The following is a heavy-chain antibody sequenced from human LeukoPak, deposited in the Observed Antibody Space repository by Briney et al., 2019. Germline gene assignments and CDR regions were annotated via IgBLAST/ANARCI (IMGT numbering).Heavy chain of an antibody. V-gene: IGHV3-23*01. D-gene: IGHD3-16*01. CDR1: GFTFSSYA. J-gene: IGHJ4*02. CDR2: ISGSGGST. Sequence: GGTLRLSCAVSGFTFSSYAKSWVRHAPGKGLEWVSAISGSGGSTYYADSVKGRLTISRDNSKNTLYLQMNSLRAEDTAVYYCAKVGQYDYVWGSYDYWGQGTLVTVSS. CDR3: AKVGQYDYVWGSYDY.